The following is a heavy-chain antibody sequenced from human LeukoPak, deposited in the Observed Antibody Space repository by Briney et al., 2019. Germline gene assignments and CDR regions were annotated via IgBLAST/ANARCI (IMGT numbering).Heavy chain of an antibody. V-gene: IGHV4-61*02. CDR1: GGSISSGSYY. CDR3: AGRNYDFWSGYYDGGWYFDY. D-gene: IGHD3-3*01. J-gene: IGHJ4*02. Sequence: PSETLSLTCTVSGGSISSGSYYWSWIRQPAGKGLEWIGRIYTSGSTNYNPSLKSRVTISLDTSKNQFSLKLSSVTAADTAVYYCAGRNYDFWSGYYDGGWYFDYWGQGTLVTVSS. CDR2: IYTSGST.